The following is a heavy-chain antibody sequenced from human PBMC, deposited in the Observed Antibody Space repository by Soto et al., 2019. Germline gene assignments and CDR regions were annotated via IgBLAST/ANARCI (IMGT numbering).Heavy chain of an antibody. V-gene: IGHV4-31*03. CDR2: IYYSGST. CDR3: ARGDYGDYGGGWFDL. J-gene: IGHJ5*02. CDR1: GGSISSGGYY. Sequence: QVQLQESGPGLVKPSQTLSLTCSVSGGSISSGGYYWSWIRQHPGKGLEWIGYIYYSGSTYYNPSLKSRVTISVDTSKNQFSLKLSSVTAADTAMYYCARGDYGDYGGGWFDLWGQGTLVTVSS. D-gene: IGHD4-17*01.